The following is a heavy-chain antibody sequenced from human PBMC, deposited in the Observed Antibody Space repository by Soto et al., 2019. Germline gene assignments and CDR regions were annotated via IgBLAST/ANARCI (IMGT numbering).Heavy chain of an antibody. CDR1: GGSISSGGYS. J-gene: IGHJ5*02. CDR3: ARKPTGITGTHWFDP. D-gene: IGHD1-20*01. V-gene: IGHV4-30-2*01. Sequence: QLQLQESGSGLVKPSQTLSLTCAVSGGSISSGGYSWSWIRQPPGKGLEWIGYIYHSGSTYYNPSLTSRVTISVDRSKNQFSLKLSSVTAADTAVYYCARKPTGITGTHWFDPWGQGTLVTVSS. CDR2: IYHSGST.